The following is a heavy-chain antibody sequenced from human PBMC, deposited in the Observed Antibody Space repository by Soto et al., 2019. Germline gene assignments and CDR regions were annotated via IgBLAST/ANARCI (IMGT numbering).Heavy chain of an antibody. CDR3: AKVGAVAELLFDY. CDR2: ISYDGSNK. V-gene: IGHV3-30*18. D-gene: IGHD6-19*01. Sequence: QVQLVESGGGVVQPGRSLRLSCAASGFTFSSYGMHWVRQAPGKGLEWVAVISYDGSNKYYADSVKGRFTISRDNSKNTLYLQMNSLRAEDTAVYYCAKVGAVAELLFDYWGHGTLVTVSS. J-gene: IGHJ4*01. CDR1: GFTFSSYG.